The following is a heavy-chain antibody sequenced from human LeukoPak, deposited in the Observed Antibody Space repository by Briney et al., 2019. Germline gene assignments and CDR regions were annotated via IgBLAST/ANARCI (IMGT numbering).Heavy chain of an antibody. CDR1: GGSISSGGYY. CDR3: ARHELGEKFDP. J-gene: IGHJ5*02. CDR2: ISHSGGT. Sequence: PSETLSLTCTVSGGSISSGGYYWSWIRQPPGKGLEWIGYISHSGGTYYNPSLKSRVTISVDRSKNQFSLKVTSVTAADTAVYYCARHELGEKFDPWGQGTLVTVSS. D-gene: IGHD3-10*01. V-gene: IGHV4-30-2*01.